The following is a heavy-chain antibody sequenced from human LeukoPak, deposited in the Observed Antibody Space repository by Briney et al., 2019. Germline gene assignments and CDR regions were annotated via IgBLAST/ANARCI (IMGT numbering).Heavy chain of an antibody. CDR3: ARTSRTPEY. CDR1: GFTFSIYD. D-gene: IGHD6-6*01. J-gene: IGHJ4*01. CDR2: ITASGGST. V-gene: IGHV3-23*01. Sequence: PGGSLRLSCTASGFTFSIYDMSWVRQAPGKGLEWVSLITASGGSTFYADSVKGRFTISRDNSKNTLYLQMNSLRVEDTAVYYCARTSRTPEYWGQGTLVTVSS.